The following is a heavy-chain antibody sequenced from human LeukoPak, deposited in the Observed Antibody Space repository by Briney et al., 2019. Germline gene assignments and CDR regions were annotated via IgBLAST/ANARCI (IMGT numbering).Heavy chain of an antibody. CDR2: ISGGGGST. CDR1: GFTFSNYA. V-gene: IGHV3-23*01. D-gene: IGHD1-7*01. Sequence: GGSLRLSCAASGFTFSNYAMSWVRQAPGKGLEWVSTISGGGGSTYYADSVKGRFTISRDNSRNTLYLQMNSLRAEDTAVYYCAKGETSDYWGQGTLVTVSS. J-gene: IGHJ4*02. CDR3: AKGETSDY.